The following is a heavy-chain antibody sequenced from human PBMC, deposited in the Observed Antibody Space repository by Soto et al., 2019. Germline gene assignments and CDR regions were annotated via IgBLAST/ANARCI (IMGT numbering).Heavy chain of an antibody. Sequence: GGSLRLSCAASGFTFINFAMTWVRQAPGKGLEWVANVHEDGSEEYYVDSVKGRFTISRDNAKNSLYLEMNSLRAEDTAVYYCARVGLWYGSGMGDYYGMDVWGQGTTVTVSS. D-gene: IGHD3-10*01. CDR3: ARVGLWYGSGMGDYYGMDV. CDR1: GFTFINFA. CDR2: VHEDGSEE. J-gene: IGHJ6*02. V-gene: IGHV3-7*03.